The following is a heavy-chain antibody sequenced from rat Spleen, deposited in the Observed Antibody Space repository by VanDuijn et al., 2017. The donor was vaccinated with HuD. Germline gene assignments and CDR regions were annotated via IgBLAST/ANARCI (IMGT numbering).Heavy chain of an antibody. V-gene: IGHV5-29*01. CDR3: ARLGTEGIGD. D-gene: IGHD1-11*01. CDR1: GFTFSDYY. Sequence: EVQLVESDGGLVQPGRSLKLSCAASGFTFSDYYLAWVRQAPTKGLEWVATLSYDGSSTYYRDSVQGRFTISRDNAKSTLYLQMDSLRSEDTATYYCARLGTEGIGDWGQGVMVTVSS. CDR2: LSYDGSST. J-gene: IGHJ2*01.